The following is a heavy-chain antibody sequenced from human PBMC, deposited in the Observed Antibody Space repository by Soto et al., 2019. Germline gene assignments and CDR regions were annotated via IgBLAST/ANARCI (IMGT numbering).Heavy chain of an antibody. D-gene: IGHD2-15*01. Sequence: QVQLVQSGAEVKKPGSSVKVSCKPSGGTFSSYTLSWVRQAPRQGLEWMGRIIPILGIANYAQKFQGRVTITADKSTGTAYMELSSLRSEDTAVYYCARDRGYCSGGSCYSPVFCFDPWGQGTLVTVSS. J-gene: IGHJ5*02. CDR1: GGTFSSYT. CDR2: IIPILGIA. CDR3: ARDRGYCSGGSCYSPVFCFDP. V-gene: IGHV1-69*08.